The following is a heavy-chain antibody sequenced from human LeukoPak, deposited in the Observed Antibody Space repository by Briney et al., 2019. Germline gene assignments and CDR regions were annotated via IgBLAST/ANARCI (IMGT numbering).Heavy chain of an antibody. V-gene: IGHV4-38-2*02. Sequence: SETLSLTCAVSGYSISSGYYWGWIRQPPGKGLAWIGSIYHSGTTYYNPSLKSRVTISVATSTNQFSLKLSSVTAADTAVYYCARDVGYCSGGSCWREYWGQGTLVTVSS. CDR2: IYHSGTT. CDR1: GYSISSGYY. J-gene: IGHJ4*02. CDR3: ARDVGYCSGGSCWREY. D-gene: IGHD2-15*01.